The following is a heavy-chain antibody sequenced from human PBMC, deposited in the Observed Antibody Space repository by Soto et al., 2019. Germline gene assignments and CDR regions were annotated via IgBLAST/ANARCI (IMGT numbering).Heavy chain of an antibody. CDR3: ARDPHEFWTSYWFDP. J-gene: IGHJ5*02. Sequence: GASVKVSCKTSGYTFNTYGINWVRQAPGQGLELMGWISAYDGKTTYAEKFQGRVTLTTDTSTSTAYMELRSLRPDDTAIYYCARDPHEFWTSYWFDPWGQGTPVTV. CDR2: ISAYDGKT. CDR1: GYTFNTYG. D-gene: IGHD3-3*01. V-gene: IGHV1-18*01.